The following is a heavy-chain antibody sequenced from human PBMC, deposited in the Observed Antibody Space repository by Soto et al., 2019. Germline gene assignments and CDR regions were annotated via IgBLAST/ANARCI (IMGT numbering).Heavy chain of an antibody. CDR3: ARVLWTARPSNWFDP. Sequence: ASVKVSCKASGFTFTSSAVQWVRQARGQRLEWIGWIVVGSGNTNYAQKFQERVTITRDMSTSTAYMELSSVTAADTAVYYCARVLWTARPSNWFDPWGQGTLVTVSS. D-gene: IGHD6-6*01. CDR1: GFTFTSSA. V-gene: IGHV1-58*01. CDR2: IVVGSGNT. J-gene: IGHJ5*02.